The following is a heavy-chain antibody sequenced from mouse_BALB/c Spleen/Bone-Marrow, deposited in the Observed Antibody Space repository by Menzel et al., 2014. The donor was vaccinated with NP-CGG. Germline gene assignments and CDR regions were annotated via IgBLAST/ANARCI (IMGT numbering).Heavy chain of an antibody. V-gene: IGHV1-14*01. CDR1: GYTFTGYV. Sequence: VQLQQSGPELVKPGASVKMSCKASGYTFTGYVMHWVKQKPGQGLEWIGYINPYNDGTKYNEKFKGKATLTSDKSSSTAYMELSSLTSEDSAVYYCARGGYGNVYYAMDYWGQGTSVTVSS. CDR2: INPYNDGT. D-gene: IGHD2-10*02. CDR3: ARGGYGNVYYAMDY. J-gene: IGHJ4*01.